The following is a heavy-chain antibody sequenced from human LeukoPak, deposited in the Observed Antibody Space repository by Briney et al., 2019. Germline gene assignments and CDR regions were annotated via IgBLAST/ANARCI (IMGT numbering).Heavy chain of an antibody. CDR3: AIGEFGASD. CDR2: INHSGST. V-gene: IGHV4-34*01. J-gene: IGHJ4*02. Sequence: SETLSLTCAVYGGSFSGYYWSWIRQPPGKGLEWIGEINHSGSTNYNPSLKSRVTISVDTSKNQFSLKLGSVTAADTAEYYCAIGEFGASDWGQGTLVTVSS. D-gene: IGHD3-16*01. CDR1: GGSFSGYY.